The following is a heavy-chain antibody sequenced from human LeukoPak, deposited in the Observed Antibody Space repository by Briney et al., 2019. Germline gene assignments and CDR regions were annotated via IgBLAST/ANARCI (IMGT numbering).Heavy chain of an antibody. Sequence: GRSLRLSCAASGFTFSSYAMHWVRQAPGKGLEWVAVISYDGSNKYYADSVKGRFTISRDNSKNTLYLQMNSLRSEDTAVYYCASRNSGSYLGAFDIWGQGTMVTVSS. CDR3: ASRNSGSYLGAFDI. D-gene: IGHD1-26*01. J-gene: IGHJ3*02. CDR1: GFTFSSYA. V-gene: IGHV3-30*04. CDR2: ISYDGSNK.